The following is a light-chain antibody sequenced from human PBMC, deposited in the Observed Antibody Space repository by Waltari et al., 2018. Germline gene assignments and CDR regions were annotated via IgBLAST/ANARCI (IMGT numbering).Light chain of an antibody. J-gene: IGLJ2*01. Sequence: QSARNRTASVSEWPCWSLTRSGAGASGDVGAGDGVPWYQHHPGKAPKLIIYDVSNRPSAVSDRFSGSKSRTTASLTISGLQAEDEADYYCSSYSSTTPLWIFGGGTKPTVL. CDR2: DVS. V-gene: IGLV2-14*03. CDR3: SSYSSTTPLWI. CDR1: SGDVGAGDG.